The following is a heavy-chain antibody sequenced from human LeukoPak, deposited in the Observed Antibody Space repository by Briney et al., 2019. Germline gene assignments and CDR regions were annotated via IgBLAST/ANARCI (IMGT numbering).Heavy chain of an antibody. Sequence: KGLEWVAVISYDGSNKYYADSVKGRFTISRDNSKNTLYLQMNSLRAEDTAVYYCAKDLGYSGYDRPFDYWGQGTLVTVSS. CDR3: AKDLGYSGYDRPFDY. J-gene: IGHJ4*02. D-gene: IGHD5-12*01. V-gene: IGHV3-30*04. CDR2: ISYDGSNK.